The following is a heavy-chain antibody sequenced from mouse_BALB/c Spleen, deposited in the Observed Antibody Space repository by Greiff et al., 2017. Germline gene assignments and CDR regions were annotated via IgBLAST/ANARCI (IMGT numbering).Heavy chain of an antibody. D-gene: IGHD3-2*01. CDR2: ISDGGSYT. CDR3: ARQTARGYYFDY. J-gene: IGHJ2*01. CDR1: GFTFSDYY. Sequence: EVMLVESGGGLVKPGGSLKLSCAASGFTFSDYYMYWVRQTPEKRLEWVATISDGGSYTYYPDSVKGRFTISRDNARNILYLQMSSLRSEDTAMYYCARQTARGYYFDYWGQGTTLTVSS. V-gene: IGHV5-4*02.